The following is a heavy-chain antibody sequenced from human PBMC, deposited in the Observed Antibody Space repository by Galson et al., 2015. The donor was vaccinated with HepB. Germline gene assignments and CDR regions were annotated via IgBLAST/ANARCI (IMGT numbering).Heavy chain of an antibody. CDR3: ARACMITFGGVIVTFYYYYGMDV. CDR1: GYTFTGYY. D-gene: IGHD3-16*02. Sequence: SVKVSCKASGYTFTGYYMHWVRQAPGQGLEWMGWINPNSGGTNYAQKFQGRVTMTRDTSISTAYMELSRLRSDDTAVYYCARACMITFGGVIVTFYYYYGMDVWGQGTTVTVSS. CDR2: INPNSGGT. J-gene: IGHJ6*02. V-gene: IGHV1-2*02.